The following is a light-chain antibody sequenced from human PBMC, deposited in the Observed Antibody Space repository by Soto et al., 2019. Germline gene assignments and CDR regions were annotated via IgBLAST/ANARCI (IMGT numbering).Light chain of an antibody. Sequence: EIVLTQSPGTLSLSPGESAALSCSASQSISNNFLAWYQRKPGQAPRLLIYGAYYRATDIPYRFSGSGSGTDFTLTITRLEPDDFAVYYCQQYGGSPPTFGQGTTVEVK. V-gene: IGKV3-20*01. J-gene: IGKJ1*01. CDR2: GAY. CDR3: QQYGGSPPT. CDR1: QSISNNF.